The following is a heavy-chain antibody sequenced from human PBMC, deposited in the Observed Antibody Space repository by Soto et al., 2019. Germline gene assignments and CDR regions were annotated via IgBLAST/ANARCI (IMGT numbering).Heavy chain of an antibody. CDR1: GYTFTNFG. CDR2: ISAYNGNT. CDR3: ARGGTPLDY. J-gene: IGHJ4*02. V-gene: IGHV1-18*01. Sequence: QVQLVQSGAEVKKPGASVKVSCKASGYTFTNFGISWVRQAPGQGLEWMGWISAYNGNTNYAQKFQGRVTMTTDTSATTPYMAVSRPRSDDTAVYFCARGGTPLDYWGQGTLVTVSS. D-gene: IGHD2-15*01.